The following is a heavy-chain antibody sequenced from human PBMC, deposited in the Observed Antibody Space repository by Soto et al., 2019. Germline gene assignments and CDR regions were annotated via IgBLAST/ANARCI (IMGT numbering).Heavy chain of an antibody. V-gene: IGHV4-39*01. CDR1: GGSVTNSSYY. CDR2: VYYRGRS. D-gene: IGHD4-17*01. J-gene: IGHJ4*02. CDR3: VSQRTTVPTQAYFDY. Sequence: KTSETLSLTCTVSGGSVTNSSYYWGWIRRSPGKGLEWIGSVYYRGRSYSKSSVKSRVTISVDTSKNRFSLSLNSVTASDTAVYFCVSQRTTVPTQAYFDYWGPGALVTVYS.